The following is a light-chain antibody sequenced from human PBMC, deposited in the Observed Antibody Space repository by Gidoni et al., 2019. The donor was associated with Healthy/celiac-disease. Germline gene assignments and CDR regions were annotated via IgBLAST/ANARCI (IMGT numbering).Light chain of an antibody. Sequence: DTVMTQSPLPRLVTPVKPASISCSSSQSLLHSTGYNYLDWYLQKPGQSPQLLIYLGSNRASGVPDRFSGSGSGTDFTLKISRVEAEDFGVYYCMQALQTPRTFGQGTKVEIK. CDR2: LGS. J-gene: IGKJ1*01. CDR1: QSLLHSTGYNY. CDR3: MQALQTPRT. V-gene: IGKV2-28*01.